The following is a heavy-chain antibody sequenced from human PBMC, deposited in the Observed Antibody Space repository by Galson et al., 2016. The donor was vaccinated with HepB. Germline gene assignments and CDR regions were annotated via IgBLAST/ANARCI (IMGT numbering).Heavy chain of an antibody. D-gene: IGHD6-19*01. CDR2: IDGPTPNT. CDR3: TTWLSHHFDY. Sequence: LRLSCAASGFTFRNYALSWVRRAPGKGLEWVSRIDGPTPNTHYADSVRGRFSIYRDNSRDTLYLQMDSLTAEDSAIYYCTTWLSHHFDYWGQGTRVTVSS. J-gene: IGHJ4*02. V-gene: IGHV3-23*01. CDR1: GFTFRNYA.